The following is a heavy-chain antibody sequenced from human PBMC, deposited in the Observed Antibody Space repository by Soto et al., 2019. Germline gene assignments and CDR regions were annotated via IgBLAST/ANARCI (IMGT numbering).Heavy chain of an antibody. J-gene: IGHJ4*02. CDR2: FSLSGTT. CDR3: AKGMTPPGAPAWYYFDS. D-gene: IGHD2-8*02. V-gene: IGHV4-61*02. Sequence: LSLTCTVSGASITGSSYWSWIRQPAGKGLEWIGRFSLSGTTNYNPSLRSRVTMSADVSKNQFSLRLTSVTAADTALYYCAKGMTPPGAPAWYYFDSWGQGTLVTVSS. CDR1: GASITGSSY.